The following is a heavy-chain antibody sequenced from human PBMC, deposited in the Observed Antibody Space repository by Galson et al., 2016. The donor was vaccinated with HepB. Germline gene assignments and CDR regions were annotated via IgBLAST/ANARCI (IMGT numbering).Heavy chain of an antibody. D-gene: IGHD5-18*01. CDR2: MSLGAGTT. J-gene: IGHJ4*02. Sequence: SLRLSCAASGFTFTTSAVSWVRQAPGKGLQWVAAMSLGAGTTYSDDSVRGRFTISRDMSEDTVVLQMTSLRADDSAKYYWAKASYNSFGYFVLWGQGTQVTVSS. V-gene: IGHV3-23*01. CDR3: AKASYNSFGYFVL. CDR1: GFTFTTSA.